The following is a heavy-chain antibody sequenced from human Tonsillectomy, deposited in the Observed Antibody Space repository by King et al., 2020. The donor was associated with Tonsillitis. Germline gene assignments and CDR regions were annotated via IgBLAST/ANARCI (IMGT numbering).Heavy chain of an antibody. D-gene: IGHD3-16*01. CDR3: ASYAGAFDY. J-gene: IGHJ4*02. CDR1: GGSISSYY. V-gene: IGHV4-59*01. CDR2: NYYSGST. Sequence: VQLQESGPGLVKPSETLSLTCTVSGGSISSYYWSWIRQPPGKGLEWIGYNYYSGSTNYNPSLKSRVTISVDTSKNQFSLKLSSVTAADTAVYYCASYAGAFDYWGQGTLVTVSS.